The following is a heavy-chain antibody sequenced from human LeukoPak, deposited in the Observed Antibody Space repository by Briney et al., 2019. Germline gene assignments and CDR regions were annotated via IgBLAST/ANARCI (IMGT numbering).Heavy chain of an antibody. CDR1: GFTFSTYA. J-gene: IGHJ4*02. CDR2: LSASGDST. D-gene: IGHD6-13*01. Sequence: GGSLRLSCAASGFTFSTYAMSWVRQAPGKGLECVSTLSASGDSTYYADSVKGRFTVSRDISKNTLYLQMNSLRADDTALYYCAKGSSPPPYWGQGTLVTVSS. V-gene: IGHV3-23*01. CDR3: AKGSSPPPY.